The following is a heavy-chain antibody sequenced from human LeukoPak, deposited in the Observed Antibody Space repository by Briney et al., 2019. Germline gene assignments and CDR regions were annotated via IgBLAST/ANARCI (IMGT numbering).Heavy chain of an antibody. CDR1: GCTFSSYA. V-gene: IGHV3-64*01. Sequence: AGGSLRLSCAASGCTFSSYAMHWVRQAPGKGLEYVSAISSNGGSTYYANSVKGRFTISRDNSKNTLYLQMGSLRAEDMAVYYCARAFRSSWHNFDYWGQGTLVTVSS. D-gene: IGHD6-13*01. J-gene: IGHJ4*02. CDR3: ARAFRSSWHNFDY. CDR2: ISSNGGST.